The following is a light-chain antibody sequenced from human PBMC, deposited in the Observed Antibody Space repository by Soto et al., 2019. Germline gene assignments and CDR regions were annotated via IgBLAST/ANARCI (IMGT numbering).Light chain of an antibody. CDR3: QQYNSYPVA. V-gene: IGKV1-5*03. Sequence: DIQMTQSPSTLSASVGDRVTITCRASQSISSWLAWYQQKPGKAPKLLIYKASSLESGVTSRFSGSGSGTEFTLTISSLPPDDFATYYCQQYNSYPVAFGQGTKVEIK. CDR1: QSISSW. CDR2: KAS. J-gene: IGKJ1*01.